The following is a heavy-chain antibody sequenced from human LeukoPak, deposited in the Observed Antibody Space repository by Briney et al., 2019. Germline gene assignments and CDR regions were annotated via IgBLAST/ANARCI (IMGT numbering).Heavy chain of an antibody. CDR2: ISGSGGST. D-gene: IGHD3-16*01. CDR3: AKSTGFYDINPGDY. J-gene: IGHJ4*02. CDR1: GFTFSSYA. V-gene: IGHV3-23*01. Sequence: PGGSLRLSCAASGFTFSSYAMSWVRQAPGKGLEWVSAISGSGGSTYYADSVKGRFTISRDNSKNTLYLQMNSLRAEDTAVYYCAKSTGFYDINPGDYWGQGTLVTVSS.